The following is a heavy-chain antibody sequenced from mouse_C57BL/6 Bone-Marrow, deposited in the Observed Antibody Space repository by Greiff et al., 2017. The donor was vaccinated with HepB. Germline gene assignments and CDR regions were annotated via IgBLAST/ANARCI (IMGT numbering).Heavy chain of an antibody. V-gene: IGHV3-6*01. J-gene: IGHJ4*01. CDR3: AGENYAMDY. Sequence: EVQLQESGPGLVKPSQSLSLTCSVTGYSITSGYYWNWIRQFPGNKLEWMGYISYDGSNNYNPSLKNRISITRDTSKNQFFLKLNSVTTEDTATYYCAGENYAMDYWGQGTSVTVSS. CDR2: ISYDGSN. CDR1: GYSITSGYY.